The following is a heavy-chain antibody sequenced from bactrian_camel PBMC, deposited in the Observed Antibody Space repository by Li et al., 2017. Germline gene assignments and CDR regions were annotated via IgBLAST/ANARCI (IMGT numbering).Heavy chain of an antibody. J-gene: IGHJ4*01. CDR1: GFYFSSYA. V-gene: IGHV3S40*01. Sequence: VQLVESGGGSVQAGGSLRLSCAASGFYFSSYAMSWVRQAPGKGLEWVSAINNGGGSTYYADSVKGRFTISRDNAKTTVYLQMDSLKPEDTAVYYCAAQDPTLWHGYGLCKWGQGTQVTVS. CDR3: AAQDPTLWHGYGLCK. D-gene: IGHD3*01. CDR2: INNGGGST.